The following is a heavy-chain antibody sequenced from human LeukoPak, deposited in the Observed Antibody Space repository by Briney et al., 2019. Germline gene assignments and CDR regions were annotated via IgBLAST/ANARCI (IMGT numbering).Heavy chain of an antibody. J-gene: IGHJ5*02. CDR1: GFTFSSYA. Sequence: GGSLRLSCAASGFTFSSYAMSWVRQAPGKGLEWVSGTSGSGGSTYYGDSVKGRFTISRDDFNNTRYKQMNSLRAEDTAVYYCAKLPIVVVVAATWWFDPWGQGTMVTVSS. CDR3: AKLPIVVVVAATWWFDP. D-gene: IGHD2-15*01. CDR2: TSGSGGST. V-gene: IGHV3-23*01.